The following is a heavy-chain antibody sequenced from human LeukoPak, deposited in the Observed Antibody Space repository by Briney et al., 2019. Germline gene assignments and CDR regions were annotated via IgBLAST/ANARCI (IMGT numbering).Heavy chain of an antibody. CDR2: IYSGGST. V-gene: IGHV3-66*02. CDR1: GFTVSSNY. Sequence: GGSLSLSCAASGFTVSSNYMSWVRQAPGKGLEWVSVIYSGGSTYYADSVKGRFTISRDNSKNTLYLQMNSLRAEDTAVYYCARDGDYYDSSGYGLFDYWGQGTLVTVSS. CDR3: ARDGDYYDSSGYGLFDY. J-gene: IGHJ4*02. D-gene: IGHD3-22*01.